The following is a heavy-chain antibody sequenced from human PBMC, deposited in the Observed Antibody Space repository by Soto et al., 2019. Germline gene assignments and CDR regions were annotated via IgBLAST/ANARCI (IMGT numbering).Heavy chain of an antibody. V-gene: IGHV1-3*01. J-gene: IGHJ6*02. CDR2: INAGNGNT. CDR3: ASHIVVPAAHPEYYYYGMDV. CDR1: GYTFTSYA. Sequence: GASVKVSCKASGYTFTSYAMHWVRQAPGQRLEWMGWINAGNGNTKYSQKFQGRVTITRDTSASTAYMELSSLRSEDTAVYYCASHIVVPAAHPEYYYYGMDVWGQGTTVTVSS. D-gene: IGHD2-2*01.